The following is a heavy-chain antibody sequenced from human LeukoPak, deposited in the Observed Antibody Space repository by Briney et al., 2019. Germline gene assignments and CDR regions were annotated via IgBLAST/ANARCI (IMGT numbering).Heavy chain of an antibody. J-gene: IGHJ4*02. D-gene: IGHD3-22*01. CDR2: IYPGDSDT. CDR3: ARLYYYDSSGYPHLYFDY. V-gene: IGHV5-51*01. CDR1: GYSFTSYC. Sequence: GESLKISCKGSGYSFTSYCIGWVRQMPGKGLEWMGIIYPGDSDTRYSPSFQGQVTISADKSISTAYLQWSSLKASDTAMYYCARLYYYDSSGYPHLYFDYWGQGTLVTVSS.